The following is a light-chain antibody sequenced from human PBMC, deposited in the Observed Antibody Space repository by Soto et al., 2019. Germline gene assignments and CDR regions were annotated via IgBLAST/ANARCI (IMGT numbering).Light chain of an antibody. J-gene: IGLJ2*01. CDR3: SSYTSSSIVV. Sequence: QPASVSGSPGQSITISCTGTSSDVGGYNYVSWYQQHPGKAPKLMIYDVSNRPSGVSNRFSGSKSGNTASLTISGLQAEDEADYYCSSYTSSSIVVFGGGTKLTVL. CDR1: SSDVGGYNY. V-gene: IGLV2-14*01. CDR2: DVS.